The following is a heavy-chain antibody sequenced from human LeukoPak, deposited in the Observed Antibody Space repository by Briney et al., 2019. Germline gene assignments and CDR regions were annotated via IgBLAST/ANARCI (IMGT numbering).Heavy chain of an antibody. J-gene: IGHJ4*02. CDR1: GGSISSGGYY. D-gene: IGHD3-9*01. Sequence: SETLSLTSTVSGGSISSGGYYWSWIRQHPGKGLEWIGYIYYSGSTYYNPSLKSRVTTSVDTSKNQFSLKLSSVTAADTAVYYCAGSVGILTGYYLFDYWGQGTLVTVSS. CDR3: AGSVGILTGYYLFDY. V-gene: IGHV4-31*03. CDR2: IYYSGST.